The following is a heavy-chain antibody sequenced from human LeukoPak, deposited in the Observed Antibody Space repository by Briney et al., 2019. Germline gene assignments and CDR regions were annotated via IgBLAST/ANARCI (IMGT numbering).Heavy chain of an antibody. J-gene: IGHJ4*02. CDR3: ARVAYDSSGSVDY. V-gene: IGHV3-30-3*01. Sequence: GGSLRLSCAAPGFTFSSYAMHWVRQAPGKGLEWVAVISYDGSNKYYADSVKGRFTISRDNSKNTLYLQMNSLRAEDTAVYYCARVAYDSSGSVDYWGQGTLVTVSS. CDR1: GFTFSSYA. D-gene: IGHD3-22*01. CDR2: ISYDGSNK.